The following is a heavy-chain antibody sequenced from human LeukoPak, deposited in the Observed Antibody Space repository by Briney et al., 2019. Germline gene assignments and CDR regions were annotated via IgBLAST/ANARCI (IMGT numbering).Heavy chain of an antibody. CDR1: GGSFSGYY. CDR2: INHSGST. CDR3: ARAPPVEYCSSTSCYRGYYYYCYMDV. V-gene: IGHV4-34*01. D-gene: IGHD2-2*01. Sequence: SETLSLTCAVYGGSFSGYYWSWIRQPPGKGLEWIGEINHSGSTNYNPSLKSRVTISVDTSKNQFSLKLSSVTAADTSVYYCARAPPVEYCSSTSCYRGYYYYCYMDVWGKGTTVSDCS. J-gene: IGHJ6*03.